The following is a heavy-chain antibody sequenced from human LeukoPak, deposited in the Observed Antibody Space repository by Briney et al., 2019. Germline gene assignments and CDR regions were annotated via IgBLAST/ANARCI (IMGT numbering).Heavy chain of an antibody. V-gene: IGHV3-20*04. CDR2: INWNGGST. Sequence: GGSLRLSCAASGFTFDDYGMSWVRQAPGKGLEWGSGINWNGGSTGYADSVRGRFTISRDNAKNSLYLQMNSLRAEDTAFYYCARGIDDGDNWFDPWGQGTLVTVSS. CDR3: ARGIDDGDNWFDP. D-gene: IGHD1-1*01. CDR1: GFTFDDYG. J-gene: IGHJ5*02.